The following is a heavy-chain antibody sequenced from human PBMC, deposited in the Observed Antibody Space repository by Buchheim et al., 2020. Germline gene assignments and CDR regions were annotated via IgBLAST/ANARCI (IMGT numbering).Heavy chain of an antibody. CDR2: IYYSGST. D-gene: IGHD6-19*01. CDR3: AYSSGWDAEYFQH. J-gene: IGHJ1*01. Sequence: QVQLQESGPGLVKPSETLSLTCTVSDGSISSHYWSWIRQPPGKGLEWIGYIYYSGSTNYNPSLKSRVTISVNTSKNQFSLKLSSVTAADTAFYYCAYSSGWDAEYFQHWGQGTL. V-gene: IGHV4-59*11. CDR1: DGSISSHY.